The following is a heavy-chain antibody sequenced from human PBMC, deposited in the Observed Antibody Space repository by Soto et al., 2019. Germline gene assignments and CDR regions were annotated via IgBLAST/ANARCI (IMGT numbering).Heavy chain of an antibody. CDR2: ISSSSSAI. J-gene: IGHJ4*02. Sequence: EVQLVESGGGLVQPGGSLRLSCVASGFTFSTYSMNWVRQAPGKGLEWVSYISSSSSAIYYADSVKGRFTISRDNAKNSLYLQMNSLRADDTAVYYCARVLTNLDSWGQGTLVTVSS. D-gene: IGHD2-8*01. V-gene: IGHV3-48*01. CDR1: GFTFSTYS. CDR3: ARVLTNLDS.